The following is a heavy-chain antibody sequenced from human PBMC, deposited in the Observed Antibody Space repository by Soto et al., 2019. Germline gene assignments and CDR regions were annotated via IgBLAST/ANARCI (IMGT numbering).Heavy chain of an antibody. CDR2: IDTSGST. CDR3: ARGGQDFWSGPFDY. V-gene: IGHV4-4*07. J-gene: IGHJ4*02. Sequence: KPSDTLSLACTVSGGSISNYYCNWIRQTAGKGLEWIGRIDTSGSTNYNPSLKSRVTMSVDTSKQEFSLKLSSVTAADTALYYCARGGQDFWSGPFDYWGRGALVTVSS. CDR1: GGSISNYY. D-gene: IGHD3-3*01.